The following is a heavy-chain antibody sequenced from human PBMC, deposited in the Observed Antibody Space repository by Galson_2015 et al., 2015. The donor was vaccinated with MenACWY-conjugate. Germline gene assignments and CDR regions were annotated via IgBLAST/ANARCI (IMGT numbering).Heavy chain of an antibody. V-gene: IGHV3-30*03. CDR1: GFTFSNHG. Sequence: SLRLSCAASGFTFSNHGMHWVRQAPGEGLEWVAVISFDGSTKYYADSVKGRFTISRDDSKNSLYLQMNSLRAEDTAVYFCAGTDRGSSLHFDYWGQGTMVTVSS. CDR2: ISFDGSTK. CDR3: AGTDRGSSLHFDY. J-gene: IGHJ4*02. D-gene: IGHD3-10*01.